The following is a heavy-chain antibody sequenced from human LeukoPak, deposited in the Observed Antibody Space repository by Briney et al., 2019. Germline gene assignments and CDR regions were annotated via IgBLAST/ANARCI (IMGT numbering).Heavy chain of an antibody. CDR1: GYTFTVYY. CDR3: ARGYCSGGTCYLVENWFDP. Sequence: ASVKVSCKASGYTFTVYYMYWVRQAPGQGLEWMGRINPNSGDTDYAQNFRGRVTMTRDTSISTAYMELTNLRSDDTAVYYCARGYCSGGTCYLVENWFDPWGQGTLVTVSS. CDR2: INPNSGDT. J-gene: IGHJ5*02. V-gene: IGHV1-2*06. D-gene: IGHD2-15*01.